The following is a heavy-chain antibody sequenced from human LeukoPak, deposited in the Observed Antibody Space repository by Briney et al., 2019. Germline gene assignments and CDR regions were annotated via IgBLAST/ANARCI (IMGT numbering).Heavy chain of an antibody. V-gene: IGHV4-59*12. D-gene: IGHD1-26*01. J-gene: IGHJ4*02. Sequence: PSETLSLTCTVSGGSISSYYWSWIRQPPGKGLEWIGYIYYSGSTNYNPSLKSRVTISVDTSKNQFSLKLTSVTAADTAIYYCVLEGGSSFDYWGQGTLVTVSS. CDR2: IYYSGST. CDR3: VLEGGSSFDY. CDR1: GGSISSYY.